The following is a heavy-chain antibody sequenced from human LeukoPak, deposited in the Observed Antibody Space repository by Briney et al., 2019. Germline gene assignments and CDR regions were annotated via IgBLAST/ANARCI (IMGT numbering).Heavy chain of an antibody. D-gene: IGHD3-22*01. Sequence: SETLSLTCAVSNYSISSGYYWCWIRQPPGKVLEWIGSIYQSGSTYYNPSLKSRVTLAVDTSKNQFSLKLTSVTAADTAVYYCARGARITMIVVVITPFDHWGQGTLVTVSS. CDR1: NYSISSGYY. J-gene: IGHJ4*02. V-gene: IGHV4-38-2*01. CDR2: IYQSGST. CDR3: ARGARITMIVVVITPFDH.